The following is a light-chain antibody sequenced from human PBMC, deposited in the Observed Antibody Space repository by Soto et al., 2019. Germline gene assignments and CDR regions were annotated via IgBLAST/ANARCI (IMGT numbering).Light chain of an antibody. Sequence: QSALTQPASVSGSPGQSITISCTGTSSDVGSYNLVSWYQQHPGKAPKLIIYEGSKRPSGVSNRFSGSKSGNTASLTNSGLQAEDEADYYYCSYASSSSWVFGGGTKVTVL. CDR2: EGS. CDR1: SSDVGSYNL. V-gene: IGLV2-23*01. CDR3: CSYASSSSWV. J-gene: IGLJ3*02.